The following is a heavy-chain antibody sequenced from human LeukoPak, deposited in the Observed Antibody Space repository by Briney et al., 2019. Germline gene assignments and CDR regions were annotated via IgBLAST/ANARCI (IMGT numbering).Heavy chain of an antibody. CDR2: ISYDGSNK. Sequence: PGGSLRLSCAASGFTFSSYAMHWVRQAPGKGLEWVAVISYDGSNKYYADSVKGRFTISRDNSKNTLYLQMNSLRAEDTAVYYCVRTQLSYGPYYFDYWGQGTLVTVSS. J-gene: IGHJ4*02. V-gene: IGHV3-30-3*01. CDR1: GFTFSSYA. CDR3: VRTQLSYGPYYFDY. D-gene: IGHD5-18*01.